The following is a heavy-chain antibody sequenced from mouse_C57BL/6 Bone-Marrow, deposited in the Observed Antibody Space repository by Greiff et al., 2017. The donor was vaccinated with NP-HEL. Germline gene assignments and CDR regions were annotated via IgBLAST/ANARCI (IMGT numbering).Heavy chain of an antibody. CDR2: INPSNGGT. CDR3: ARGGNSSGYFDY. CDR1: GYTFTSYW. Sequence: QVQLQQPGTELVKPGASVKLSCKASGYTFTSYWMHWVKQRPGQGLEWIGNINPSNGGTYYNEKIKSKATLTVDKSTSTAYMQLSSLTAEDSAVYYCARGGNSSGYFDYWGQGTTLTVSS. J-gene: IGHJ2*01. D-gene: IGHD3-2*02. V-gene: IGHV1-53*01.